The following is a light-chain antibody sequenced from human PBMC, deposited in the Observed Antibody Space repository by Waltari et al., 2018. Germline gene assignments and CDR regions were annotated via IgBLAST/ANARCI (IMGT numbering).Light chain of an antibody. CDR3: QQYVSSPWT. V-gene: IGKV3-20*01. CDR2: GAS. J-gene: IGKJ1*01. Sequence: DTVLTQSPGTMSLSPGERATLSCRASPSVNSNYLAWYQQRPGQAPRLLIYGASSRATGIPDRFSGSGSGTDFTLTISRLEPEDVAVYYCQQYVSSPWTFGQGTKVEIK. CDR1: PSVNSNY.